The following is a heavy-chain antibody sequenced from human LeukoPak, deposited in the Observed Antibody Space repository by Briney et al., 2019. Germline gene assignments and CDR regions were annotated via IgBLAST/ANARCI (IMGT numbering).Heavy chain of an antibody. Sequence: SETLSLTCTVSGGSISSYYWSWIRQPPGKGLEWIGEINHSGSTNYNPSLKSRVTISVDTSKNQFSLNLNSVTAADTAVYYCVRGSIAAAVTYWGQGTLVTVSS. V-gene: IGHV4-34*01. CDR1: GGSISSYY. J-gene: IGHJ4*02. CDR3: VRGSIAAAVTY. CDR2: INHSGST. D-gene: IGHD6-13*01.